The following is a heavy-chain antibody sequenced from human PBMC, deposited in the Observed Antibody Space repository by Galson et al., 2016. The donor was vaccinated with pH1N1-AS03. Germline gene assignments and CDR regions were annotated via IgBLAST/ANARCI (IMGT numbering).Heavy chain of an antibody. CDR1: GFTFSSYE. J-gene: IGHJ3*02. CDR3: ARESSTNSVAAFDI. CDR2: IGVAGDT. V-gene: IGHV3-13*01. D-gene: IGHD1-1*01. Sequence: SLRLSCAASGFTFSSYEMHWVRQYTGKGLEWVSAIGVAGDTFYTDSVKGRFTISRENAKNSFYLQMNTLRAGDTAVYYCARESSTNSVAAFDIWGQGTMVTFSS.